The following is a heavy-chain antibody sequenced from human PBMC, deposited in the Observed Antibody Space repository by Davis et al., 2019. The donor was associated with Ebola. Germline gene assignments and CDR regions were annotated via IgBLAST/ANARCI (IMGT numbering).Heavy chain of an antibody. CDR2: VYYSGST. CDR1: GGSISSYY. V-gene: IGHV4-59*01. J-gene: IGHJ6*02. Sequence: SETLSLTCTVSGGSISSYYWSWIRQPPGKGLEWIGYVYYSGSTNYNPPLKSRVTISGDTSKNQFSLKLSSVTAADTAVYYCARGRFLEWVTRYYYYGMDVWGQGTTVTVSS. D-gene: IGHD3-3*01. CDR3: ARGRFLEWVTRYYYYGMDV.